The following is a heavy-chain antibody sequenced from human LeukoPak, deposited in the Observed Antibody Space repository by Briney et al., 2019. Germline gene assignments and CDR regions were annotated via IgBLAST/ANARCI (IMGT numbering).Heavy chain of an antibody. J-gene: IGHJ5*02. Sequence: ASVKVSCKASGYTFTSYGISWVRQAPGQGLEWMGWISAYNGNTNYAQKLQGRVTMTTDTSTSTAYMGLRSLRSDDTAVYYCARDEDIVVVPAARRGWFDPWGQGTLVTVSS. CDR2: ISAYNGNT. CDR1: GYTFTSYG. V-gene: IGHV1-18*01. CDR3: ARDEDIVVVPAARRGWFDP. D-gene: IGHD2-2*01.